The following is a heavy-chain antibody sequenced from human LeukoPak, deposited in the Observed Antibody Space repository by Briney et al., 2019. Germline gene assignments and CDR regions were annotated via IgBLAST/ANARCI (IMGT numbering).Heavy chain of an antibody. D-gene: IGHD3-10*01. V-gene: IGHV4-39*07. CDR3: AREEKGVLLWFGDLSQFYFDF. Sequence: SETLSLTCTVSGDSFSSVTGYWAWIRQPPGKGLEWIASGDYSGGTYYNPSLESRVAISADTSKNQFSLKLSSVPAADTAVYYCAREEKGVLLWFGDLSQFYFDFWGQGTQVTVSS. CDR2: GDYSGGT. J-gene: IGHJ4*02. CDR1: GDSFSSVTGY.